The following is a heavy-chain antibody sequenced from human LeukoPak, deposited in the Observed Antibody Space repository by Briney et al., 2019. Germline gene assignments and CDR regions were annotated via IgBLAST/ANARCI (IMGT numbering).Heavy chain of an antibody. CDR3: AKAQTASGWYYMDV. CDR1: GFTFSSDG. CDR2: ISGSGGST. D-gene: IGHD6-19*01. Sequence: GGSLRLSCAASGFTFSSDGMSWVRQAPGKGMEWVSVISGSGGSTYYADSGKGRFTISRDNSKNTLYLQMNSLRAEDTAVYYCAKAQTASGWYYMDVWGKGTTVTISS. J-gene: IGHJ6*03. V-gene: IGHV3-23*01.